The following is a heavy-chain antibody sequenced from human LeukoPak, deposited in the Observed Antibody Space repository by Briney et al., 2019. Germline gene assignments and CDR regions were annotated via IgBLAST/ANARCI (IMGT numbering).Heavy chain of an antibody. Sequence: SETLSLTCTVSGASISNYYWTWIRQPAGKRLEWIGRIYTSGSTNYNPSLKSRVAISVDTSNNQFSLRLSPVTAADTAVYYCARILATIEGQYFFDYWGQGILVTVSS. J-gene: IGHJ4*02. CDR3: ARILATIEGQYFFDY. V-gene: IGHV4-4*07. D-gene: IGHD5-12*01. CDR1: GASISNYY. CDR2: IYTSGST.